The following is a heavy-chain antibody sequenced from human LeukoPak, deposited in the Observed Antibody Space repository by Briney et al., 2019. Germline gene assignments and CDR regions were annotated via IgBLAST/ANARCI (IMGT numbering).Heavy chain of an antibody. Sequence: WASVNVSCKVSGETLSDVSIHWLRQPPGKGLEWLGGSDPEDGERIYAQMFQGRVTMTEDTSIDTAYMELSSLRSEDTAVYYCVTGFTTMAVDYFDYWGQGTLVTVSP. CDR3: VTGFTTMAVDYFDY. V-gene: IGHV1-24*01. J-gene: IGHJ4*02. CDR1: GETLSDVS. D-gene: IGHD5-18*01. CDR2: SDPEDGER.